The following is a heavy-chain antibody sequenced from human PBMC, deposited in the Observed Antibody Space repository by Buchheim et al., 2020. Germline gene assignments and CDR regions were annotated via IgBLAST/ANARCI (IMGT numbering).Heavy chain of an antibody. CDR1: GFTFSSYA. Sequence: EVQLLESGGGLVQPGGSLRLSCAASGFTFSSYAMSWVRQAPGKGLEWVSAISGGGGSTYYADSVKDRFTISRDNSKITLYLQMNYLRAEDTAVYYCAKCLGSNSCFSGLGYWGQGTL. CDR2: ISGGGGST. CDR3: AKCLGSNSCFSGLGY. J-gene: IGHJ4*02. D-gene: IGHD2-2*01. V-gene: IGHV3-23*01.